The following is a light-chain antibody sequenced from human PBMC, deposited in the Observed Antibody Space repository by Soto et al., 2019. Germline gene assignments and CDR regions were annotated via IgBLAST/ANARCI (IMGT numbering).Light chain of an antibody. J-gene: IGLJ3*02. V-gene: IGLV2-11*01. CDR3: CSYAGSYTWL. CDR1: SSDVGGYNY. Sequence: QSALTQPRSVSGSPGQSVTNSCTGTSSDVGGYNYVSWYQQPPGKAPKLMIYDVSKRPSGVPDRFSGSKSGNTASLTISGLQAEDEAAYYCCSYAGSYTWLFGGGTKLTVL. CDR2: DVS.